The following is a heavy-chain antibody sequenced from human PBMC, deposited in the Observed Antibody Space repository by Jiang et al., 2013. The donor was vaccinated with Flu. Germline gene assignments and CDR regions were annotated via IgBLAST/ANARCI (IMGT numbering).Heavy chain of an antibody. D-gene: IGHD2-21*01. Sequence: PGLVKPSQTLSLTCTVSGGSISSGGYYWSWIRQHPGKGLEWIGYIYYSGSTYYNPSLKSRVTISVDTSKNQFSLKLSSVTAADTAVYYCARERHIVVVARYFDLWGRGTLVTVSS. CDR2: IYYSGST. V-gene: IGHV4-31*03. J-gene: IGHJ2*01. CDR3: ARERHIVVVARYFDL. CDR1: GGSISSGGYY.